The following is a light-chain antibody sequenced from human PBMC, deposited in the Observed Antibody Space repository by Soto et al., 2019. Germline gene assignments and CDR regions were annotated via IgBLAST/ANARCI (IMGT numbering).Light chain of an antibody. CDR1: ALPNQY. J-gene: IGLJ1*01. Sequence: SYELTQPPSVSVSPRQTARITCSGDALPNQYAYWYQQKPGQAPVLVIYKDSERPSGIPERFSGSSSGTTVTLTISGVQAEDEADYYCQSADSSGTYVFGTGTKLTVL. V-gene: IGLV3-25*02. CDR2: KDS. CDR3: QSADSSGTYV.